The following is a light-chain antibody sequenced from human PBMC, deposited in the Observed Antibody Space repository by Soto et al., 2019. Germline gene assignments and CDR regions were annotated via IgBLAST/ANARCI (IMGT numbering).Light chain of an antibody. CDR1: QSIGSW. CDR2: KAS. V-gene: IGKV1-5*03. J-gene: IGKJ2*01. Sequence: DIQMTQSPSTLSASVGDRVTITCRASQSIGSWLAWYQQKPGKAPKLLIYKASSLESGVPSRFSGSGSGTEFTLTISSLQPDDFATYYCQQYNTYCYTFCQGTKLEIK. CDR3: QQYNTYCYT.